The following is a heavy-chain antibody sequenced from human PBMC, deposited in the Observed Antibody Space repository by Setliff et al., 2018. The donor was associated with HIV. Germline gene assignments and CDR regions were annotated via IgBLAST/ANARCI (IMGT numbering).Heavy chain of an antibody. V-gene: IGHV4-31*03. CDR3: ATSGYSYAFNWFDP. J-gene: IGHJ5*02. Sequence: SETLSLTCTVSGDSIISVGYYWSWIRQHPGKGLEWIGYIYHSWSSYYNPSLKSRVTISVDTSKNQFYLKLSSVTAADTAVCYCATSGYSYAFNWFDPWGQGTLVTVSS. D-gene: IGHD5-18*01. CDR1: GDSIISVGYY. CDR2: IYHSWSS.